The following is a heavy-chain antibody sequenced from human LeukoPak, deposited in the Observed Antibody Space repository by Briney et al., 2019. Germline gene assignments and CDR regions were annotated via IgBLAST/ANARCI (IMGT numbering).Heavy chain of an antibody. V-gene: IGHV3-7*01. Sequence: GGSLRLSCAASGFTFSSYWMSWVRQAPGKGLEWVANIKQDGSEKYYVDSVKGRFTISRDNAKNSLYLQMNSLRAEVTAVYYCARVITSYYDFWSGWDPPTGWFDPWGQGTLVTVSS. CDR2: IKQDGSEK. D-gene: IGHD3-3*01. CDR3: ARVITSYYDFWSGWDPPTGWFDP. J-gene: IGHJ5*02. CDR1: GFTFSSYW.